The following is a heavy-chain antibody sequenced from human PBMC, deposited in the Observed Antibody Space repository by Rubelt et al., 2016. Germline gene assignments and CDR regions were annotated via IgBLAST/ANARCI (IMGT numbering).Heavy chain of an antibody. D-gene: IGHD2-21*01. CDR1: GYTFNNYF. J-gene: IGHJ4*02. CDR3: ARVGVGFDS. Sequence: QVQLVQSGAEVKKPGAPVKVSCKASGYTFNNYFLHWVRQAPGQGLEWMGIINPSGGYPTYAQKFQGSVTMTWDWSTSTLSLELNTQRPQDPAAHYCARVGVGFDSWGQGTLVTVSS. V-gene: IGHV1-46*02. CDR2: INPSGGYP.